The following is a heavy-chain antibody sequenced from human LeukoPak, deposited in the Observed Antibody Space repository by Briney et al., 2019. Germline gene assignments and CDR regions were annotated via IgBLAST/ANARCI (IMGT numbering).Heavy chain of an antibody. CDR1: GGSLNNYY. V-gene: IGHV4-59*13. Sequence: SETLSLTCTVSGGSLNNYYWSWVRQPPGKGLEWIGYIYHTGSTNYNPFLWSRVTISIDTSKNQFSLKLSSVTAADTAVYYCARGGLEISRDDYFGHWVQATVVIVYS. J-gene: IGHJ1*01. D-gene: IGHD5-24*01. CDR3: ARGGLEISRDDYFGH. CDR2: IYHTGST.